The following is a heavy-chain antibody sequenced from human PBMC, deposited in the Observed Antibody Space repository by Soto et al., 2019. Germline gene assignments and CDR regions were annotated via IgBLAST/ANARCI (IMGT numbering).Heavy chain of an antibody. Sequence: SAKVSCKASGGTFISYAISWVRQAPGQGLEWMGGIIPIFGTANYAQKFQGRVTITADESTSTAYMELSSLRSEDTAVYYCARDRAARPVSRKGPMDVWGQGTTVTVSS. V-gene: IGHV1-69*13. CDR3: ARDRAARPVSRKGPMDV. CDR2: IIPIFGTA. J-gene: IGHJ6*02. CDR1: GGTFISYA. D-gene: IGHD6-6*01.